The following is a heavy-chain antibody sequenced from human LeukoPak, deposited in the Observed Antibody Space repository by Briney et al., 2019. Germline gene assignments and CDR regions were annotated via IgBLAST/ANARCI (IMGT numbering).Heavy chain of an antibody. Sequence: GGSLRLSCAASGFTFSSYSMNWVRQAPGTGLEWVSSISRSSISYIYYADSVKGRFTISRDNAKNSLYLQMNSLRAEDTAVYYCARDHGLTIFGVGTPAYFDYWGQGTLVTVSS. CDR3: ARDHGLTIFGVGTPAYFDY. J-gene: IGHJ4*02. V-gene: IGHV3-21*01. CDR2: ISRSSISYI. CDR1: GFTFSSYS. D-gene: IGHD3-3*01.